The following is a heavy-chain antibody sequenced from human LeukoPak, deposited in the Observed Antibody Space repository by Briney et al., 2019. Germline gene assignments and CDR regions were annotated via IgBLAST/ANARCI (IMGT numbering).Heavy chain of an antibody. Sequence: NPSGTLSLTCAVSGGSISSSNWWSWVRQPPGKGLEWIGSIYYSGSTYYNPSLKSRVTISVDTSKNQFSLKLSSVTAADTAVYYCASRGYSYGYKYPDYWGQGTLVTVSS. D-gene: IGHD5-18*01. CDR2: IYYSGST. V-gene: IGHV4-4*02. CDR1: GGSISSSNW. CDR3: ASRGYSYGYKYPDY. J-gene: IGHJ4*02.